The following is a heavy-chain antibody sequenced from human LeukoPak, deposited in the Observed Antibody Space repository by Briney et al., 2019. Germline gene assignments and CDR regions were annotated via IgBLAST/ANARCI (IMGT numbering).Heavy chain of an antibody. D-gene: IGHD3-22*01. CDR1: GFTFSSYW. Sequence: GGSLRLSCAASGFTFSSYWMHWVRQAPGKGLVWVSRINSDGSSTSYADSVKGRFTISRDNAKNSLYLQMNSLRAEDTALYYCARNFGGGDSSGPYYWGQGTLVTVSS. J-gene: IGHJ4*02. CDR3: ARNFGGGDSSGPYY. V-gene: IGHV3-74*01. CDR2: INSDGSST.